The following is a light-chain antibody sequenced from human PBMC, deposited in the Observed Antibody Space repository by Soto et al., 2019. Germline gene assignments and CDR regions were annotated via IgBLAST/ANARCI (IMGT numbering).Light chain of an antibody. J-gene: IGKJ1*01. Sequence: EIVMTQSPATLSVSPGERATLSCRASQSVSSNLAWYQQKPGQAPRLLTYGASTRAIGIPAWFSGSWSATEFTLTISSLPSEDFAVYYCQQYNSWGTFGQGTKVESK. CDR1: QSVSSN. CDR3: QQYNSWGT. CDR2: GAS. V-gene: IGKV3-15*01.